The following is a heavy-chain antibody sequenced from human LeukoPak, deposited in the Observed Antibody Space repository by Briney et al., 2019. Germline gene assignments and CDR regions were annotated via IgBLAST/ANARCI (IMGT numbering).Heavy chain of an antibody. Sequence: ASVKISCKASGYTFTDYYMHWVQQAPGQGLEWMGHVDPEDGETIYAEKFQGRVTITADTSTDTAYMELSSLRSEDTAVYYCATFPLPYVEMATIYAAAPFDYWGQGTLVTVSS. V-gene: IGHV1-69-2*01. J-gene: IGHJ4*02. CDR3: ATFPLPYVEMATIYAAAPFDY. D-gene: IGHD5-24*01. CDR1: GYTFTDYY. CDR2: VDPEDGET.